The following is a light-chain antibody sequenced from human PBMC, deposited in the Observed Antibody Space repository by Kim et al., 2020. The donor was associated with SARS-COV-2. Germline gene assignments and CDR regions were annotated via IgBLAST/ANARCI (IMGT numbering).Light chain of an antibody. V-gene: IGKV1-27*01. CDR1: QDIANS. Sequence: ASVGDRVTSACGASQDIANSLAWYQQKPGKFPRVLSYAACTLQTGVPSRFSGSGSGTEFTLTIGSLQTEDGATYYCQKYNSGPWTCGPGTKVDIK. CDR3: QKYNSGPWT. CDR2: AAC. J-gene: IGKJ1*01.